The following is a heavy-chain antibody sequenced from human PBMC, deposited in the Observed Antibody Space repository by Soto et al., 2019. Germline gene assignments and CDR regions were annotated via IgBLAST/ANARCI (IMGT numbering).Heavy chain of an antibody. V-gene: IGHV3-21*01. D-gene: IGHD6-13*01. CDR3: ARDAASSLDH. Sequence: GGSLRLSCAVSGFTVSNNYMSWVRQAPGKGLEWVSFCTPSSSSISYADSVEGRFTISRDNARNSLYLQIHNLRAEDTAVYYCARDAASSLDHWGQGTLVTVSS. CDR1: GFTVSNNY. J-gene: IGHJ4*02. CDR2: CTPSSSSI.